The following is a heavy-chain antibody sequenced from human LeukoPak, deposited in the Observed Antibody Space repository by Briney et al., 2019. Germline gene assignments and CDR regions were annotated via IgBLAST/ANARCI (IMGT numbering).Heavy chain of an antibody. J-gene: IGHJ4*02. D-gene: IGHD3-10*01. Sequence: GGSLRLSCAASGFTVSSNYMSWVRQAPGKGLEWVSVIYSGGSTYYADSVKGRFTISRDNSKNTLYLQMNSLRAEDTAVYYCASRYYGSGSPLDYWGQGTLVTVSS. V-gene: IGHV3-66*01. CDR3: ASRYYGSGSPLDY. CDR1: GFTVSSNY. CDR2: IYSGGST.